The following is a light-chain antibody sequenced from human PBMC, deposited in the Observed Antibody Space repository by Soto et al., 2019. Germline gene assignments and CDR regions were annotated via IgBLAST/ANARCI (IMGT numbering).Light chain of an antibody. CDR1: QSVSSSS. J-gene: IGKJ1*01. CDR2: EAS. Sequence: EIVLTQSPGTLSLSPGERAPLSCRASQSVSSSSLAWYQQNPGQAPRLLIYEASSRATGIPDRFSGSGSGTDFTLTISRLEPEDFAVYYCQQYRTLGQGTKVDIK. V-gene: IGKV3-20*01. CDR3: QQYRT.